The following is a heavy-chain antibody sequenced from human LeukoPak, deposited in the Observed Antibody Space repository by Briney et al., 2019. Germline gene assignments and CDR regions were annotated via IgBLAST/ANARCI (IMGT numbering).Heavy chain of an antibody. CDR1: GYTFADFG. D-gene: IGHD5-18*01. V-gene: IGHV1-18*01. Sequence: ASVKVSCKASGYTFADFGISWVRQAPGQGLEWMGWISAYNGNKNYVQKFQGRVTMTTDTSTSTAYMELTSLRSDDTAMYYCTRDLGVDTTMIFFDYWGQGTLVTVSS. CDR2: ISAYNGNK. CDR3: TRDLGVDTTMIFFDY. J-gene: IGHJ4*02.